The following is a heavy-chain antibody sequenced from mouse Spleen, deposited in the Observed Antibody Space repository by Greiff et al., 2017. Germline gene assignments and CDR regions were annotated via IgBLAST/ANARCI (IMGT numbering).Heavy chain of an antibody. J-gene: IGHJ3*01. V-gene: IGHV1-74*01. Sequence: QVQLKQPGAELVKPGASVKVSCKASGYTFTSYWMHWVKQRPGQGLEWIGRIHPSDSDTNYNQKFKGKATLTVDKSSSTAYMQLSSLTSEDSAIYYCARGAYYYDGSYGFAYWGQGTLVTVSA. CDR1: GYTFTSYW. CDR3: ARGAYYYDGSYGFAY. D-gene: IGHD1-1*01. CDR2: IHPSDSDT.